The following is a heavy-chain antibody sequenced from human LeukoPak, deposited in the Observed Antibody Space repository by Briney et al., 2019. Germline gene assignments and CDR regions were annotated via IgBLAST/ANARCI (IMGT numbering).Heavy chain of an antibody. D-gene: IGHD5-12*01. J-gene: IGHJ4*02. CDR1: GGSFTGYY. V-gene: IGHV4-34*01. Sequence: SETLSHTCAVYGGSFTGYYWSWIRQPPGKGLEWIGEINHSGSTNYNPSLKSRVTISVDTSKNQFSLKLSSVTAADTAVYYCARYLVATRDFDYWGQGTLVSVSS. CDR3: ARYLVATRDFDY. CDR2: INHSGST.